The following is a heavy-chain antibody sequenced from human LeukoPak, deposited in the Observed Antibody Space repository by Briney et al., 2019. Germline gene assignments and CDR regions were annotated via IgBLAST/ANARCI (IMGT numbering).Heavy chain of an antibody. CDR3: ASAPDYCSSTSCYRDYFDY. D-gene: IGHD2-2*01. CDR1: GGSISSHY. J-gene: IGHJ4*02. V-gene: IGHV4-59*11. CDR2: IYYSGST. Sequence: PSETLSLTCTVSGGSISSHYWSWIRQPPGKGLEWIGYIYYSGSTNYSPSLKSRVTISVDTSKNQFSLKLSSVTAADTAVYYCASAPDYCSSTSCYRDYFDYWGQGTLVTVSS.